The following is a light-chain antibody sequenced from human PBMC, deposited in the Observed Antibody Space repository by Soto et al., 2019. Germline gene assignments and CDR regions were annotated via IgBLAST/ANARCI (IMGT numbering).Light chain of an antibody. CDR3: SLYTADGV. CDR2: EVS. J-gene: IGLJ3*02. V-gene: IGLV2-14*01. Sequence: QSVLTQPASVSGSPGQSITISCTGTSRHLGEYNYVSWYQHHPGKAPKLIIYEVSNRPSGVSNRFSGSKSGNTASLTISGLQAEDEADYYCSLYTADGVFGGGTKLTVL. CDR1: SRHLGEYNY.